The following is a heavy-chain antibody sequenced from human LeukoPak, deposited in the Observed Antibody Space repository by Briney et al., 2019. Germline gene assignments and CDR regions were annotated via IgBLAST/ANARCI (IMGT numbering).Heavy chain of an antibody. CDR2: IYYSGST. J-gene: IGHJ4*02. V-gene: IGHV4-39*01. CDR3: ARHREGPPYYFDY. Sequence: SETLSLTXTVSGGSISSSSYYWGWIRQPPGKGLEWIGSIYYSGSTYYNPSLKSRVTISVDTSKNQFSLKLSSVTAADTAVYYCARHREGPPYYFDYWGQGTLVTVSS. CDR1: GGSISSSSYY. D-gene: IGHD5-24*01.